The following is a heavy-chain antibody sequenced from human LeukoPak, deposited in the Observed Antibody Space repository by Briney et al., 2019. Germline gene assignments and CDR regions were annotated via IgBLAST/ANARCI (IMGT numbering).Heavy chain of an antibody. CDR1: GGSISSNSYY. V-gene: IGHV4-39*07. Sequence: SSETLSLTCAVSGGSISSNSYYWGWIRQPPGKGLEWIGSIYYSGSTYYNPSLKSRVTISVDTSKNQFSLKLSSVTAADTAVYYCARGKIAVAGPRKYWFDPWGQGTLVTVSS. CDR2: IYYSGST. D-gene: IGHD6-19*01. CDR3: ARGKIAVAGPRKYWFDP. J-gene: IGHJ5*02.